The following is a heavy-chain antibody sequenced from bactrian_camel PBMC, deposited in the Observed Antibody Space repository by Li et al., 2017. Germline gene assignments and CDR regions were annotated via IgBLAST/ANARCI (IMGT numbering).Heavy chain of an antibody. CDR3: AAHARSWYGCRQPPVLDDFTE. CDR1: GYTLPLH. J-gene: IGHJ4*01. V-gene: IGHV3S53*01. CDR2: IAGDGRT. Sequence: VQLVESGGGSVQAGGSLKLSCVASGYTLPLHMAWFRRLPGQGREGVAAIAGDGRTNYADSVKGRFTFSQEKATNTVYLQMNSLKPEDSADYYCAAHARSWYGCRQPPVLDDFTEWGQGTQVTVS. D-gene: IGHD6*01.